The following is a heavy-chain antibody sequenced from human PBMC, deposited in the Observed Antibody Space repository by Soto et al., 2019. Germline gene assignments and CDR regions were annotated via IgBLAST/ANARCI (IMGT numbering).Heavy chain of an antibody. CDR1: GFTVSSNY. V-gene: IGHV3-53*01. J-gene: IGHJ4*02. CDR3: ASLTYTVTKRGV. Sequence: EVQLVESGGGLIQPGGSLRLSCAASGFTVSSNYMSWVRQAPGKGLEWVSVIYSGGSTYYADSVKGRFTISRDNSKNTVYLQMYSLRAEDTAVYYCASLTYTVTKRGVWGQGTLVTVSS. CDR2: IYSGGST. D-gene: IGHD4-17*01.